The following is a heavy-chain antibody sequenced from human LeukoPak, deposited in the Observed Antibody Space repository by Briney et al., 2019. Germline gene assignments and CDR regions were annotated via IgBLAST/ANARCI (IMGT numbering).Heavy chain of an antibody. CDR3: ARDSSSWYQPLYYYYYGMDV. D-gene: IGHD6-13*01. CDR2: IKEDGSEK. J-gene: IGHJ6*02. Sequence: GGSLRLSCAASGFAFSSYSMSWVRQAPGKGLEWVANIKEDGSEKYNVDSVKGRFTISRDNAKNSLYLQMNSLRAEDTAVYYCARDSSSWYQPLYYYYYGMDVWGQGTTVTVSS. V-gene: IGHV3-7*03. CDR1: GFAFSSYS.